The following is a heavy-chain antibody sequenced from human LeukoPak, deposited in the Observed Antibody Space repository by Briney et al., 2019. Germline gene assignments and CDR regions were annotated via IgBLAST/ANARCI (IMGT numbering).Heavy chain of an antibody. D-gene: IGHD3-10*01. CDR2: IYYSGST. V-gene: IGHV4-59*08. Sequence: SETLSLTCTVSGGSISSYYWSWIRQPPGKGLEWIGYIYYSGSTNYNPSLKSRVTISVDTFKNQFSLKLTSVTAADTAVYYCARPSSGSYSYAFEIWGQGTMVTVSS. CDR3: ARPSSGSYSYAFEI. CDR1: GGSISSYY. J-gene: IGHJ3*02.